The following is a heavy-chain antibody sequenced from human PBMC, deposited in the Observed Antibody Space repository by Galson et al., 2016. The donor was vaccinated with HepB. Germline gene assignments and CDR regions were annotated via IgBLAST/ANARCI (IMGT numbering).Heavy chain of an antibody. CDR2: IVVGSGNT. D-gene: IGHD6-13*01. CDR3: AIPPGVSTLTAV. V-gene: IGHV1-58*01. CDR1: GFTLNNSA. Sequence: SVKVSCKASGFTLNNSAVQWVRQARGQRLEWVGWIVVGSGNTNYAQKFQERVTITRDMSTSTAYMELSSLRSEDTAIYYCAIPPGVSTLTAVWGQGTLVTVSS. J-gene: IGHJ4*02.